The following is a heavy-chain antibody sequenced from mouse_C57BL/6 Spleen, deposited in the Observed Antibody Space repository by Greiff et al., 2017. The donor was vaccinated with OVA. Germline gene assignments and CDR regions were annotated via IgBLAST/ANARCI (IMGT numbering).Heavy chain of an antibody. Sequence: EVMLVESGGGLVKPGGSLKLSCAASGFTFSDYGMHWVRQAPEKGLEWVAYISSGSSTIYYADTVKGRFTISRDNAKNTLFLQMTSLRSEDTAMYYCAGPRGSSIDWFAYWGQGTLVTVSA. J-gene: IGHJ3*01. CDR2: ISSGSSTI. D-gene: IGHD1-1*01. CDR1: GFTFSDYG. V-gene: IGHV5-17*01. CDR3: AGPRGSSIDWFAY.